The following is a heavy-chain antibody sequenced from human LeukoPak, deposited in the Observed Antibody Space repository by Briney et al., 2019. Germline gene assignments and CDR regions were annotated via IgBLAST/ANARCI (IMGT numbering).Heavy chain of an antibody. Sequence: GGSLRLSCAGSGFPFSSYEMNWLRQAPGKGLEWVSHIDSSGITIYYGDSVKGRFTISRDNARNSIYLQMDSLRVEDTAIYYCARDSVGDLLDYWGQGTPVTVSS. CDR3: ARDSVGDLLDY. CDR1: GFPFSSYE. V-gene: IGHV3-48*03. CDR2: IDSSGITI. J-gene: IGHJ4*02. D-gene: IGHD4-17*01.